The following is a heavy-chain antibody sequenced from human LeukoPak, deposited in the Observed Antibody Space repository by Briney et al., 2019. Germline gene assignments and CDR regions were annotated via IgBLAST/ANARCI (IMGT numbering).Heavy chain of an antibody. D-gene: IGHD6-6*01. Sequence: SETLSLTCTVAGGSISSYYWSWIRQPAGKGLEWIGRIYTSGSTNYNPSLKSRVTMSVDTSKNQFSLKLSSVTAADTAVYYCASIRYSSSSYWFDPWGQGTLVTASS. CDR3: ASIRYSSSSYWFDP. CDR2: IYTSGST. V-gene: IGHV4-4*07. J-gene: IGHJ5*02. CDR1: GGSISSYY.